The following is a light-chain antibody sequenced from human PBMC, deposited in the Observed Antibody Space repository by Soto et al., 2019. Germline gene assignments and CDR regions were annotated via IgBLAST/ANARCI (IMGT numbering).Light chain of an antibody. CDR1: NSNIGNNY. J-gene: IGLJ7*01. V-gene: IGLV1-51*02. CDR2: END. CDR3: GTWDSSLSAAV. Sequence: QSVLTQPPSVSAAPGQTVTISCSGTNSNIGNNYVCWCQQVPGTAPKLLIYENDKRRSEIPDRFSGSKSGTSATLAITGLRTGDEADYYCGTWDSSLSAAVFGGGTQLTVL.